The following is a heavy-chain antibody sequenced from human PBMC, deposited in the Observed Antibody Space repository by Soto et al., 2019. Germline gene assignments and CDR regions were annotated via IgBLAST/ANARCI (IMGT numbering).Heavy chain of an antibody. J-gene: IGHJ4*02. V-gene: IGHV4-30-2*01. Sequence: QLQLQESGSGLVKPSQTLSLTCAVSGDSISSGGYSWNWIRQPPGKGLEWIGYIYHSGGTDYNPSLKRRVTITVDSPNNQFSLKLSSVTAADTAVYYWARDARSGYYLEYWGQGTRVTVSS. CDR3: ARDARSGYYLEY. CDR2: IYHSGGT. CDR1: GDSISSGGYS. D-gene: IGHD3-22*01.